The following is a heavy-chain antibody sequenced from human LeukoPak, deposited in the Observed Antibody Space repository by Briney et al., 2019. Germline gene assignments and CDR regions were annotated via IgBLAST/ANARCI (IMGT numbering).Heavy chain of an antibody. V-gene: IGHV3-23*01. CDR1: GFTFSTYF. CDR3: AKDQRPDSGYDIDS. Sequence: GGSLRLSCAASGFTFSTYFIRWVGQAPRKGLEWVSVIWPSGDTTYYADSVKGRFTISRDNSKNTLFLQMHNLRAEDTALYYCAKDQRPDSGYDIDSWGQGCLVTVS. CDR2: IWPSGDTT. J-gene: IGHJ4*02. D-gene: IGHD5-12*01.